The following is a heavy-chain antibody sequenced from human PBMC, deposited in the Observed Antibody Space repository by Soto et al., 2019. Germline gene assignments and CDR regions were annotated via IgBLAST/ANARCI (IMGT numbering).Heavy chain of an antibody. CDR3: ARSGVRDGYNSPYYFDY. V-gene: IGHV4-34*01. J-gene: IGHJ4*02. CDR2: INHSGST. Sequence: SETLSLTCAVYGGSFSGYYWTWIRQPPGTGLEWIGEINHSGSTNYNPSLKSRVTISVDTSKAQFSLKLSSVTAADTALYYCARSGVRDGYNSPYYFDYWGQGTLVTVSS. CDR1: GGSFSGYY. D-gene: IGHD5-12*01.